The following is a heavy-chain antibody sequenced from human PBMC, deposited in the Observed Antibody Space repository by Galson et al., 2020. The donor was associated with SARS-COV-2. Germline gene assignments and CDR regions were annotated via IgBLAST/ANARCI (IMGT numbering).Heavy chain of an antibody. CDR1: GFTFSSYA. CDR2: ISYDGSNK. Sequence: QLGESLKISCAASGFTFSSYAMHWVRQAPGKGLEWVAVISYDGSNKYYADSVKGRFTISRDNSKNTLYLQMNSLRAEDTAVYYCARTSSSWILFDYWGQGTLVTVSS. D-gene: IGHD6-13*01. CDR3: ARTSSSWILFDY. V-gene: IGHV3-30*04. J-gene: IGHJ4*02.